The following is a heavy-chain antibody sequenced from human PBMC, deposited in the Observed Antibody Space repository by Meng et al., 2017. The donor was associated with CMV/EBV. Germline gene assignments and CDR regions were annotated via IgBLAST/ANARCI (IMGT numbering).Heavy chain of an antibody. V-gene: IGHV3-9*01. Sequence: SLKISCAASGFTFDDYAMHWVRQAPGKGLEWVSGISWNSGSIGYADSVKGRFTISRDNSKNTLYLQMNSLRAEDTAVYYCARSHAHYYYYYGMDVWGQGTTVTVSS. CDR1: GFTFDDYA. CDR2: ISWNSGSI. J-gene: IGHJ6*02. D-gene: IGHD2-2*01. CDR3: ARSHAHYYYYYGMDV.